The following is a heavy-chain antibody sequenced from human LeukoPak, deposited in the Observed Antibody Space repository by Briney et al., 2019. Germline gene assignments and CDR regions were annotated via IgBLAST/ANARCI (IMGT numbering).Heavy chain of an antibody. CDR1: GFTFSSYA. CDR2: ISYDGSNK. CDR3: ARGYYDSSGYYYQDYFDY. Sequence: GGSLRLSCAASGFTFSSYAMHWVRQAPGKGLEWVAVISYDGSNKYYADSVKGRFTISRDNSKNTLYLQMNSLRAEDTAVYYCARGYYDSSGYYYQDYFDYWGQGTLVTVSS. J-gene: IGHJ4*02. V-gene: IGHV3-30-3*01. D-gene: IGHD3-22*01.